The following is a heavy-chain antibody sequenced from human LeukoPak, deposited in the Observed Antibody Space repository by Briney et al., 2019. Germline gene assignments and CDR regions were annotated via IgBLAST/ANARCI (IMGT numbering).Heavy chain of an antibody. CDR2: IYSDNT. CDR1: GFTVSTNS. J-gene: IGHJ4*02. D-gene: IGHD4/OR15-4a*01. CDR3: ARRAGAYSHPYDY. Sequence: GGSLRLSCTVSGFTVSTNSMSWVRQAPGKGLEWVSFIYSDNTHYLDSVKGRFTISRDNSKNTLYLQMNSLRAEDTAVYYCARRAGAYSHPYDYWGQGTLVTVSS. V-gene: IGHV3-53*01.